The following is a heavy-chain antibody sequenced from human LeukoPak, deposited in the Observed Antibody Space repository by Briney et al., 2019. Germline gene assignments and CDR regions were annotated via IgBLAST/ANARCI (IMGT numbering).Heavy chain of an antibody. V-gene: IGHV1-69*05. CDR2: IIPIFGTA. J-gene: IGHJ4*02. D-gene: IGHD3-9*01. CDR1: GYTFTSYG. Sequence: ASVKVSCKASGYTFTSYGISWVRQAPGLGLEWMGGIIPIFGTANYAQKFQGRVTITTDESTSTAYMELSSLRSEDTAVYYCAGASAPYDILAPFDYWGQGTLVTVSS. CDR3: AGASAPYDILAPFDY.